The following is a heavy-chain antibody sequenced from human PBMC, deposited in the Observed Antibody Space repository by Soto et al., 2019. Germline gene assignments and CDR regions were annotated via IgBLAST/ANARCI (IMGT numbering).Heavy chain of an antibody. Sequence: VLLVQSGAEVKQPESSVKVSCKASGGTISTYAITWVRQAPGQGLEWVGGIIPIFRTPNYAQNLQGRVTITADESTSTAYMELSNLRSEDTAVYYCARGDGDNNAFDIWGQGTVVTVSS. D-gene: IGHD1-20*01. CDR3: ARGDGDNNAFDI. J-gene: IGHJ3*02. CDR1: GGTISTYA. V-gene: IGHV1-69*12. CDR2: IIPIFRTP.